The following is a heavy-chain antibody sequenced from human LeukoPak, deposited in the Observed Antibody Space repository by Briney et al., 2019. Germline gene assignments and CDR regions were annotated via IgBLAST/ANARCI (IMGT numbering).Heavy chain of an antibody. D-gene: IGHD5-12*01. Sequence: ASVTVSCKASGYTFTSYGISWVRQAPGQGLEWMGWISAYNGNTNYAQKLQGRVTMTTDTSTSTAYMELRSLRSDDTAVYYCARVQYSGYDAAFDIWGQGTMVTVSS. CDR3: ARVQYSGYDAAFDI. CDR2: ISAYNGNT. CDR1: GYTFTSYG. V-gene: IGHV1-18*01. J-gene: IGHJ3*02.